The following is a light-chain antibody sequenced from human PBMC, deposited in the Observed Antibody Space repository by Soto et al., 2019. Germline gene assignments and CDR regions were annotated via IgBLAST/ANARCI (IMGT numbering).Light chain of an antibody. CDR2: KAS. Sequence: DIQMTQSPSTLSASVGDRVTITCRASQSISSWLAWYQQKPGKAPKRLIYKASSLESGVPSRFSGSGSGTDFTLTISSLQSEDFAVYYCQQYNNWPPLTFGGGTKVEIK. CDR3: QQYNNWPPLT. V-gene: IGKV1-5*03. J-gene: IGKJ4*01. CDR1: QSISSW.